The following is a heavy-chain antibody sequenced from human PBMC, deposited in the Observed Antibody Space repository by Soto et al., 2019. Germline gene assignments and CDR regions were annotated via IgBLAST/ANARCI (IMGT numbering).Heavy chain of an antibody. V-gene: IGHV1-2*04. CDR1: GYTLTGYY. Sequence: ASVKVSCKASGYTLTGYYMHWVRQAPGQGLEWMGWINPNSGGTNYAQKFQGWVTMARDTSISTAYMELSRLRSDDTAVYYCARGVYSGYDDAFDIWGQGTMVTVSS. CDR2: INPNSGGT. CDR3: ARGVYSGYDDAFDI. D-gene: IGHD5-12*01. J-gene: IGHJ3*02.